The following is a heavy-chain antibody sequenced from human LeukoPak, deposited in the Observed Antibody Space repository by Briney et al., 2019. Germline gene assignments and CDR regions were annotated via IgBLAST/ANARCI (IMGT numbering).Heavy chain of an antibody. Sequence: PGGSLRLSCAASGFTFSSYYMGWIRQAPGKGLEWVSYISHTSSDTNYADSVKGRFTISRDNAKTSLYLQMNSLRAEDTAVYYCARGGFGSLDYWGQGTLVTVSS. CDR1: GFTFSSYY. D-gene: IGHD2-15*01. V-gene: IGHV3-11*06. CDR3: ARGGFGSLDY. J-gene: IGHJ4*02. CDR2: ISHTSSDT.